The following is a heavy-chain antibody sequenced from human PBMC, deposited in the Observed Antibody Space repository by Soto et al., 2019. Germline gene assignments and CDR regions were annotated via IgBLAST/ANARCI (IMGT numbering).Heavy chain of an antibody. V-gene: IGHV3-21*01. J-gene: IGHJ4*02. D-gene: IGHD4-4*01. CDR3: ARGTTVTVYYFDY. CDR1: GFTFDEFG. CDR2: ISSSSSYI. Sequence: PGGSLRLSCAASGFTFDEFGMSWVRQVPGKGPEWVSSISSSSSYIYYADSVKGRFTISRDNAKNSLYLQMNSLRAEDTAVYYCARGTTVTVYYFDYWGQGTLVTVSS.